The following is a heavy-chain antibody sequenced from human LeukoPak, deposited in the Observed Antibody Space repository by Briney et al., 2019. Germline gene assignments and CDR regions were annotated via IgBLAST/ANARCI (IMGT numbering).Heavy chain of an antibody. J-gene: IGHJ3*02. V-gene: IGHV3-9*01. Sequence: QPGGSLRLSCAASGFTFDDYAMHWVRQAPGKGLEWVSGISWNSGSIGYADSVKGRFTISRDNAKNSLYLQMNSLRAEDTALYYCAKDIWNGSGSYGSNAFDIWGQGTMVTVSS. CDR1: GFTFDDYA. CDR2: ISWNSGSI. CDR3: AKDIWNGSGSYGSNAFDI. D-gene: IGHD3-10*01.